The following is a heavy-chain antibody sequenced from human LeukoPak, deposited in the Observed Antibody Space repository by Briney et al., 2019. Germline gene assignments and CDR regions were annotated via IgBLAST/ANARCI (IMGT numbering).Heavy chain of an antibody. D-gene: IGHD3-3*01. CDR1: GFTFSNYS. CDR2: MSSGSRYI. Sequence: GGSLRLSCVASGFTFSNYSMTWVRQAPGKGLEWVSSMSSGSRYIYYADSVRGRFTISRDNAKNSLYLLMNSLRAEDTAVYYCTRDRPTGGSRVFVVQWGQGTLVTVSS. V-gene: IGHV3-21*01. CDR3: TRDRPTGGSRVFVVQ. J-gene: IGHJ4*02.